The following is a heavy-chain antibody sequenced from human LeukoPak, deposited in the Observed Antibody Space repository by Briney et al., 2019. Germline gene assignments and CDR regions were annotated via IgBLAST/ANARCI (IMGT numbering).Heavy chain of an antibody. D-gene: IGHD3-10*01. CDR2: VHYSGST. CDR3: ARQLYVSGSYYAPMDV. V-gene: IGHV4-39*01. Sequence: RPSETLSLTCSFSAVSIRSHFWGWIRQPPGKGLEWIASVHYSGSTYYNPSLKSRLTISVDTSKNQLSLELSSVTAADTALYFCARQLYVSGSYYAPMDVWGKGTTVTISS. CDR1: AVSIRSHF. J-gene: IGHJ6*03.